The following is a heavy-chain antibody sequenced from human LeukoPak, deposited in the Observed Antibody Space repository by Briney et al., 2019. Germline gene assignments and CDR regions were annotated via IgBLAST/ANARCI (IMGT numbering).Heavy chain of an antibody. D-gene: IGHD2-15*01. CDR2: MNPNSGNT. Sequence: ASVKVSCKASGYTFTSYDINWVRQATGQGLEWMGWMNPNSGNTGYAQKFQGRVTMTRNTSISTAFMELSSLRSEDTAVYYCASSGYCSGGSCYSGFDPWGLGTLVTVSS. J-gene: IGHJ5*02. CDR1: GYTFTSYD. CDR3: ASSGYCSGGSCYSGFDP. V-gene: IGHV1-8*01.